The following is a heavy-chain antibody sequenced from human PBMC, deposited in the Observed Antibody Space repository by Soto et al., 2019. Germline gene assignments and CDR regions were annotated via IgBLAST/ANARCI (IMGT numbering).Heavy chain of an antibody. V-gene: IGHV4-34*01. J-gene: IGHJ3*02. CDR1: GGSFSGYY. CDR3: ARKGDDGHGI. CDR2: INHSGST. D-gene: IGHD2-21*02. Sequence: QVQLQQWGAGLLKPSETLSLTCAVYGGSFSGYYWSWIRQPPGKGLEWIGEINHSGSTNYNPSLKSRVTISGDTSKNQFSLKLSSVTAEDTAVYYCARKGDDGHGIWGQGTMVTVSS.